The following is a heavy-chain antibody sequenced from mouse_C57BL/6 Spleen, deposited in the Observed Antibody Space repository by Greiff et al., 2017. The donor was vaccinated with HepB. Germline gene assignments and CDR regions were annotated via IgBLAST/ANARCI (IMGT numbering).Heavy chain of an antibody. Sequence: EVQRVESGGDLVKPGGSLKLSCAASGFTFSSYGMSWVRQTPDKRLEWVATISSGGSYTYYPDSVKGRFTISRDNAKNTLYLQMSSLKSEDTAMYYWARQGVLRDYFDYWGQGTTLTVSS. CDR2: ISSGGSYT. CDR1: GFTFSSYG. CDR3: ARQGVLRDYFDY. V-gene: IGHV5-6*01. J-gene: IGHJ2*01. D-gene: IGHD1-1*01.